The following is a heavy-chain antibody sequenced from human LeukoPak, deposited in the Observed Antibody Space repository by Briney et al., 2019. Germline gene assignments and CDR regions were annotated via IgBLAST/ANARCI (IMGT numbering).Heavy chain of an antibody. J-gene: IGHJ4*02. CDR3: AKELDTMFFDY. V-gene: IGHV3-43*01. D-gene: IGHD3-10*02. Sequence: GGSLRLSCATSGFNFDRYTIHWVRQAPGEGLEWVSLAGWAGGTTFYSDSVRGRFTISRDSGRKSVYLQMNSLTTDDTAFYFCAKELDTMFFDYWGQGALVTVSS. CDR1: GFNFDRYT. CDR2: AGWAGGTT.